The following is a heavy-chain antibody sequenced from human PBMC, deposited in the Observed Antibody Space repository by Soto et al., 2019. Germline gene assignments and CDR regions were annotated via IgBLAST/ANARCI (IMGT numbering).Heavy chain of an antibody. D-gene: IGHD6-19*01. CDR3: ARDRSQQWLAVYYYYGMDV. CDR2: INPSGGST. V-gene: IGHV1-46*01. CDR1: GYTFTSYY. Sequence: GASVKVSCKASGYTFTSYYMHWVRQAPGQGLEWMGIINPSGGSTSYAQKFQGRVTMTRDTSTSTVYMELSSLRSEDTAVYYCARDRSQQWLAVYYYYGMDVWGQGTTVTVSS. J-gene: IGHJ6*02.